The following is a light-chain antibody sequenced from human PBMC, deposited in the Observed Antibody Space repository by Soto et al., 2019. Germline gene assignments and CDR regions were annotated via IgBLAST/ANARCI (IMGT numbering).Light chain of an antibody. CDR1: QSVSSSY. CDR2: GAF. V-gene: IGKV3-20*01. CDR3: QQYGSSPPYT. Sequence: EIVLTQSPGTLSLSPGERATLSCRASQSVSSSYLAWYQQKPGQAPRPLIYGAFSRATGIPDRFSGSGSGTDFTLTISRLEPEDFAVYYCQQYGSSPPYTFGQGTKLEIK. J-gene: IGKJ2*01.